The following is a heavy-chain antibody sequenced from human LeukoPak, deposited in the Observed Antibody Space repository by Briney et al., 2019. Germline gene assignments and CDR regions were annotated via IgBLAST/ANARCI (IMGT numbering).Heavy chain of an antibody. CDR2: ISYDESNQ. D-gene: IGHD3-16*01. CDR3: AKEDGGCDGNDCFDL. V-gene: IGHV3-30*18. Sequence: PPGGSLRLSCAEPVFTFISYGRHWVRQAPGKGLEWVAVISYDESNQYYADSVKGRFTISRDNSKNTLYQQMHRLRGEDTAVYYCAKEDGGCDGNDCFDLWGRGTMVTVSS. J-gene: IGHJ3*01. CDR1: VFTFISYG.